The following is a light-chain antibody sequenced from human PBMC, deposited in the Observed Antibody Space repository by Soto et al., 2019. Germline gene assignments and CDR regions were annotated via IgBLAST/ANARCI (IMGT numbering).Light chain of an antibody. CDR2: WAS. CDR1: QSIFYSSNNKNY. J-gene: IGKJ4*01. CDR3: QQYYDTPT. Sequence: DIVMTQSPDSLAVSLGERATINCKSSQSIFYSSNNKNYLAWYQQKPGQPPKLLIYWASTRESGVPDRFSGSGSVTDFTLTISSLQAEDVAIYYCQQYYDTPTFGGGTKVEI. V-gene: IGKV4-1*01.